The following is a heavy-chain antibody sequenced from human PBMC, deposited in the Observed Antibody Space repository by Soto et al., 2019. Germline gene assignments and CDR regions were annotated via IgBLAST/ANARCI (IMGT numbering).Heavy chain of an antibody. CDR3: ARGLTTDYGMDV. CDR2: IGTAGDT. D-gene: IGHD4-17*01. CDR1: GFTFSSYD. J-gene: IGHJ6*02. Sequence: EVQLVESGGGLVQPGGSLRLSCAASGFTFSSYDMHWVRQATGKGLEWVSAIGTAGDTYYPGSVKGRFTISRENAKNSLYLQMNSLRAGDTAVYYCARGLTTDYGMDVWGQGTTVTVSS. V-gene: IGHV3-13*01.